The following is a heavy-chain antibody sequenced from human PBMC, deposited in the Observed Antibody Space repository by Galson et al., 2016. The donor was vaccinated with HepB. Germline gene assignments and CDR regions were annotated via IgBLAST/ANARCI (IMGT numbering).Heavy chain of an antibody. CDR2: IDPNDSYT. CDR1: GYIFTNHW. J-gene: IGHJ4*02. Sequence: QSGAEVKKPGESLTISCKASGYIFTNHWITWVRQMPGKGLEAVGRIDPNDSYTTYSPSFQGHVTISTDKSIGAAFLQWSSLKASDTAMNYCARLSCSSTSCYEYYFDYWGQGTLVTVSS. V-gene: IGHV5-10-1*01. CDR3: ARLSCSSTSCYEYYFDY. D-gene: IGHD2-2*01.